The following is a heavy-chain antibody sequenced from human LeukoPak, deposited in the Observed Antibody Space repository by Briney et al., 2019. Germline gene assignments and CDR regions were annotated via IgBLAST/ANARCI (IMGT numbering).Heavy chain of an antibody. V-gene: IGHV3-49*04. J-gene: IGHJ4*02. CDR1: GFNFGDYA. Sequence: GGSLRLSCATSGFNFGDYAMTWVRQAPGKGLEWVGFIRSKIYGGTPEYAASVKGRFTISRDDSKGVAYLQMNSLKTEDTAVYYCTRDQTPYYWGQGTLVTVSS. CDR3: TRDQTPYY. CDR2: IRSKIYGGTP.